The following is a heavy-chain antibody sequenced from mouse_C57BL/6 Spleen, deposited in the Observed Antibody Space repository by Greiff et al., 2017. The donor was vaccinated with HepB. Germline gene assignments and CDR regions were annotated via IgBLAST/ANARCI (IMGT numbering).Heavy chain of an antibody. CDR3: AREGRGYFDV. CDR2: IDPEDGET. V-gene: IGHV14-2*01. J-gene: IGHJ1*03. CDR1: GFNIKDYY. Sequence: EVQLQQSGAELVKPGASVKLSCTASGFNIKDYYMHWVKQRTEQGLEWIGRIDPEDGETKNAPKFQGKATITADTSSNTAYLQLSSLTSEDTAVYYCAREGRGYFDVWGTGTTVTVSS.